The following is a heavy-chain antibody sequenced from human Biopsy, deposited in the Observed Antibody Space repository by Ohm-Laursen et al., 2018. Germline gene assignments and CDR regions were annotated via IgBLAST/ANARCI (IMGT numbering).Heavy chain of an antibody. CDR2: INCKTGAT. CDR1: SYTFTDHN. CDR3: ARDPLNGHKHFDY. V-gene: IGHV1-2*02. Sequence: ASVKASCKASSYTFTDHNIHWMRQAPGQGLEWLGYINCKTGATNYAQKFQGTVTMTRDTSISTAYLALGSLRSADTAIYYCARDPLNGHKHFDYWGQGSLVTVSS. D-gene: IGHD2-8*01. J-gene: IGHJ4*02.